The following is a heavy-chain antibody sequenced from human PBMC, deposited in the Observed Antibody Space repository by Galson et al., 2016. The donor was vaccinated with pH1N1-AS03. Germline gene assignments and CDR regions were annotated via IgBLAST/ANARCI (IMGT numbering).Heavy chain of an antibody. V-gene: IGHV1-2*02. J-gene: IGHJ3*01. CDR3: VRGSPHSSSTNYAFEF. CDR2: INTDSGGT. CDR1: GYAFTDYY. D-gene: IGHD6-13*01. Sequence: SVKVSCKASGYAFTDYYMHLLRQAPGQGLEWMAWINTDSGGTDYAQKFQGRVTMTRDASISTTYMKLSSLRSDDTAVYYCVRGSPHSSSTNYAFEFWGRGTMVTVPS.